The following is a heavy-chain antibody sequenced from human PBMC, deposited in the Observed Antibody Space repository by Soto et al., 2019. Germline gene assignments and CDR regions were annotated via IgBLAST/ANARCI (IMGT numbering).Heavy chain of an antibody. V-gene: IGHV3-74*01. CDR2: ISGDGVTT. CDR3: AREYYGLLTGYYTDY. CDR1: GFPFSSYW. Sequence: EVQLVESGGDLVQRGGSLRLSCAASGFPFSSYWMHWVRHTPGKGLDWVARISGDGVTTYYADSVTGQFTVTRDNAKNTQSLQISGLRAEDTAVYYCAREYYGLLTGYYTDYWGQGTLVSVSS. J-gene: IGHJ4*02. D-gene: IGHD3-9*01.